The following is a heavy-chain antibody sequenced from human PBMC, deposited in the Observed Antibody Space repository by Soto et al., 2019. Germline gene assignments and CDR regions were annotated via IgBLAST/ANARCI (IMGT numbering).Heavy chain of an antibody. CDR1: GFTFDDYA. D-gene: IGHD3-22*01. Sequence: SLRLSCAASGFTFDDYAMHWVRQAPGKGLEWVSGISWNSGSIGYADSVKGRFTISRDNAKNSLYLQMNSLRAEDTALYYCAKDRVRYYDSSGYGYWGQGTLVTVSS. V-gene: IGHV3-9*01. J-gene: IGHJ4*02. CDR2: ISWNSGSI. CDR3: AKDRVRYYDSSGYGY.